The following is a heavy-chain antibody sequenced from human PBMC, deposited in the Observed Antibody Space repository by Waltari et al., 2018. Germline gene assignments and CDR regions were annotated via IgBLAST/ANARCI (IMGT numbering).Heavy chain of an antibody. CDR3: ARSYTSGWYQDFDY. CDR2: VHTSGRT. V-gene: IGHV4-61*02. Sequence: QVQLQESGPGLVKPSQTLSLTCSFSGDSISSGGNYWSWIRQPAGNRLEWIGRVHTSGRTNYNPSLKSRSTISLDTSRNQFSLKLNSVTAADTAVYYCARSYTSGWYQDFDYWGPGTLVTVSS. CDR1: GDSISSGGNY. D-gene: IGHD6-19*01. J-gene: IGHJ4*02.